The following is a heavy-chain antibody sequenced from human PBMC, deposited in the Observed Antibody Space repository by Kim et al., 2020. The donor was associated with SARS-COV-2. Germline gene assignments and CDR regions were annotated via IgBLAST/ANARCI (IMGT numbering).Heavy chain of an antibody. D-gene: IGHD4-17*01. Sequence: ASVKVSCKASGYTFTSYGISGVRQAPGQGVEWMGWISAYNGNTNYAQKLQGRVTMTTDTSTSTAYMELRSLRYDDTAVYYCAREMRGGDYGGNSASWGQGTLVSLSS. V-gene: IGHV1-18*01. CDR2: ISAYNGNT. CDR3: AREMRGGDYGGNSAS. CDR1: GYTFTSYG. J-gene: IGHJ5*02.